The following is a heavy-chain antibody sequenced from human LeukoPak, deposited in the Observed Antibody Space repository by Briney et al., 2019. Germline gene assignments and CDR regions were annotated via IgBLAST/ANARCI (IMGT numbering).Heavy chain of an antibody. J-gene: IGHJ4*02. CDR2: MNPNSGNT. Sequence: GASVKASCKASGYTFTSYDINWVRQATGQGLEWMGWMNPNSGNTGYAQKFQGRVTMTRDMSTSTVYLELSSLRSEDTATYYCARATFQDSSAYSDYYFDLWGQGALVTVSS. V-gene: IGHV1-8*01. D-gene: IGHD3-22*01. CDR1: GYTFTSYD. CDR3: ARATFQDSSAYSDYYFDL.